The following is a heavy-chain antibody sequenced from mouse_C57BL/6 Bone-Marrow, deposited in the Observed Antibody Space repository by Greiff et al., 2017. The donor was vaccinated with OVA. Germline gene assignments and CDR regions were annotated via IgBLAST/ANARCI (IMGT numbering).Heavy chain of an antibody. D-gene: IGHD2-4*01. V-gene: IGHV5-4*01. Sequence: EVQRVESGGGLVKPGGSLKLSCAASGFTFSSYAMSWVRQTPEKRLEWVATISDGGSYTYYPDNVKGRFTISRDNAKNNLYLQMSHLKSEDTAMYYCARDRGDYYGYFDVWGTGTTVTVSS. CDR1: GFTFSSYA. CDR3: ARDRGDYYGYFDV. J-gene: IGHJ1*03. CDR2: ISDGGSYT.